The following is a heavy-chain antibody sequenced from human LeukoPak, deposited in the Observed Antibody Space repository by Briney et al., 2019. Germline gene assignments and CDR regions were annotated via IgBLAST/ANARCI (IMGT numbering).Heavy chain of an antibody. J-gene: IGHJ4*02. Sequence: GGSLRLSCAGYAFTLSNYWMNWVRQAPGKGLEWVANINQDGSEKYYVDSVKGRFTISRDSAKNSLYLQMNSLRAEDTAVYYCARDGPGSYGSNDYWGQGTLVTVSS. V-gene: IGHV3-7*01. CDR3: ARDGPGSYGSNDY. CDR2: INQDGSEK. D-gene: IGHD5-18*01. CDR1: AFTLSNYW.